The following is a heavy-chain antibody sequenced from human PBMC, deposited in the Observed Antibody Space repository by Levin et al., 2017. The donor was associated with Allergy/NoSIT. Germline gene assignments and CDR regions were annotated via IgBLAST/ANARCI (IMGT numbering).Heavy chain of an antibody. Sequence: ASVKVSCKASGYTFTSYAMHWVRQAPGQRLEWMGWINAGSGNTKYSQKFQGRVTITRDTSASTAYMELSSLRSEDTAVYYCARDWNYFHYWGQGTLVTVSS. D-gene: IGHD1-1*01. J-gene: IGHJ4*02. V-gene: IGHV1-3*01. CDR3: ARDWNYFHY. CDR1: GYTFTSYA. CDR2: INAGSGNT.